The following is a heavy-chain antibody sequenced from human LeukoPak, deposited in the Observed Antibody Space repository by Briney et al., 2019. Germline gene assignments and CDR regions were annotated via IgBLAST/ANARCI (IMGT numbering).Heavy chain of an antibody. Sequence: PGGSLRLSCAASGFTFSSYSMNWVRQAPGKGLEWVSYISSSSSTIYYADSVKGRFTISRDNAKNSLYLQMNSLRAEDTAVYYCARWKAVAGIDPHFDYWAREPWSPSPQ. CDR1: GFTFSSYS. D-gene: IGHD6-19*01. J-gene: IGHJ4*02. CDR2: ISSSSSTI. CDR3: ARWKAVAGIDPHFDY. V-gene: IGHV3-48*04.